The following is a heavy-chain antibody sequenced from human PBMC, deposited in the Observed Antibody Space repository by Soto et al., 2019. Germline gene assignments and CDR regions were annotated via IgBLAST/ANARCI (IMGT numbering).Heavy chain of an antibody. CDR2: LYDVDGT. CDR1: GLTVSGKKY. V-gene: IGHV3-53*01. Sequence: DVQLVESGGGLIQPGGSLRLSCAAFGLTVSGKKYISWVRQAPGKGLEWVSALYDVDGTYYADSVKGRFTTSIDTSRSIVYLQMNSLRLDDTAVYFCATWHLQEHAYDIWGQGTNVTVSS. J-gene: IGHJ3*02. CDR3: ATWHLQEHAYDI. D-gene: IGHD4-4*01.